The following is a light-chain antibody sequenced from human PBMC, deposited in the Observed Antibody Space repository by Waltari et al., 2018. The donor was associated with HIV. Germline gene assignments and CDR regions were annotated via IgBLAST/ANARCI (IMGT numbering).Light chain of an antibody. CDR3: QQANTYLSLA. V-gene: IGKV1-12*02. Sequence: MTQSPSSVSASVGDSVTITCRASQDISNWLAWYQKKPGKAPELLIYAASRLQTGVPSRFSGSGSGTEFTLTISSLQPEDFATYFCQQANTYLSLAFGGGTKVEI. J-gene: IGKJ4*01. CDR1: QDISNW. CDR2: AAS.